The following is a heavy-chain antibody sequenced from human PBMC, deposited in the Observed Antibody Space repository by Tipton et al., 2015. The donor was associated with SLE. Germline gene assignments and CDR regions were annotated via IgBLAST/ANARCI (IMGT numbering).Heavy chain of an antibody. CDR3: ARAGRDIVVVPAAMADY. Sequence: TLSLTCAVYGGSFSGYYWSWIRQPPGKGLEWIGYIYYSGSTNYNPSLKSRVTISVDTSKNQFSLKLSSVTAADTAVYYCARAGRDIVVVPAAMADYWGQGTLVTVSS. V-gene: IGHV4-59*01. CDR1: GGSFSGYY. D-gene: IGHD2-2*01. J-gene: IGHJ4*02. CDR2: IYYSGST.